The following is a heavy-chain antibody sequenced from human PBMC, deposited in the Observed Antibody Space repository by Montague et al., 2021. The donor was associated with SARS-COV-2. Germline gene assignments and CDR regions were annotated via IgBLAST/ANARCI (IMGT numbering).Heavy chain of an antibody. CDR3: ARGVVAAPDTSDY. CDR2: FYYSGIT. V-gene: IGHV4-59*13. D-gene: IGHD6-13*01. Sequence: SETLSLTCTVSGDSISGFYWNWIRQPPGKGLEWIGKFYYSGITNYNPSLKSRVTISVDTSKNQFSLKLISVTAADTALYYRARGVVAAPDTSDYWGQGTLVTVSS. J-gene: IGHJ4*02. CDR1: GDSISGFY.